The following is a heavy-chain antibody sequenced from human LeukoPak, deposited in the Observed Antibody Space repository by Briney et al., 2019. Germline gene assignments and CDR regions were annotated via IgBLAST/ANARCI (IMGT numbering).Heavy chain of an antibody. J-gene: IGHJ4*02. V-gene: IGHV1-18*01. Sequence: GASVKVSCKASGYTFTIYGIDWVRQAPGQGLEWMGWISPYNGNTNYAQKIQDRVIMTRDTSTSTVYMELRRLRSDDTAVYYCAREAMIGNVDYWGQGTLVTVSS. CDR2: ISPYNGNT. D-gene: IGHD5-12*01. CDR1: GYTFTIYG. CDR3: AREAMIGNVDY.